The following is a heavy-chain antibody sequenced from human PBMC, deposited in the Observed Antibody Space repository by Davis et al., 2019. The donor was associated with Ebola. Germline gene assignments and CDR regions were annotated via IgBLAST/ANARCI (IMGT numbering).Heavy chain of an antibody. V-gene: IGHV3-7*01. CDR2: IKEDGRDK. D-gene: IGHD3-9*01. J-gene: IGHJ6*03. Sequence: GESLKISCAASGFTFSSYCMSWLRHAAGKGLEWVANIKEDGRDKNYVASVEGRFTISRDNTQNSVFLQMDNVRGEDTAVYYCARDRDWYRNMDVWGRGTTVIVSS. CDR3: ARDRDWYRNMDV. CDR1: GFTFSSYC.